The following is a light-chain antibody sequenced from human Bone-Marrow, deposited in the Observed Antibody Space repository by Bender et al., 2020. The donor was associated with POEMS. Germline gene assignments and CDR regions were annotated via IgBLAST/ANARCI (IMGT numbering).Light chain of an antibody. Sequence: QSALTQPASVSGSPGQSITISCTGTSRDVGSYKFVSWYQHHPGKAPRLMIYAVYNRPSGVSNRFSGSKSGDTASLTISGLQGEDEAEYYCTSKTPSSTLGVFGPGTKVTVL. J-gene: IGLJ1*01. CDR1: SRDVGSYKF. CDR2: AVY. CDR3: TSKTPSSTLGV. V-gene: IGLV2-14*02.